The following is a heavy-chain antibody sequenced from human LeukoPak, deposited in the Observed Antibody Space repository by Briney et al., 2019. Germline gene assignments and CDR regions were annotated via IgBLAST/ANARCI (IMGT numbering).Heavy chain of an antibody. V-gene: IGHV3-23*01. D-gene: IGHD6-6*01. Sequence: PGGSLRLSCAASGFTFSSFAMSWVRQPPGKGLEYVSAITNTDATFYADSVKGRFTISRDNSKNALYLRMNSLRAEDTAVYYCAHWGSSGPFGYWGQGTLVTVSS. CDR3: AHWGSSGPFGY. J-gene: IGHJ4*02. CDR1: GFTFSSFA. CDR2: ITNTDAT.